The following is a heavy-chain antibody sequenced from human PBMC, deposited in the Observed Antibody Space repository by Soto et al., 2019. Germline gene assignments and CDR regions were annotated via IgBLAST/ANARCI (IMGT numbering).Heavy chain of an antibody. Sequence: QVQLVQSGADVKKPGSSVKVSCKASGGPFSNDIITWVRQAPGQGLEWMGRIIPLLNIANYAQKFQGRVTITADRSTGTAYMELNSLRSEDTAVYYCARDSPIGSTFSGYDAIDYWGQGTLVTVSS. V-gene: IGHV1-69*08. CDR3: ARDSPIGSTFSGYDAIDY. CDR1: GGPFSNDI. CDR2: IIPLLNIA. D-gene: IGHD5-12*01. J-gene: IGHJ4*02.